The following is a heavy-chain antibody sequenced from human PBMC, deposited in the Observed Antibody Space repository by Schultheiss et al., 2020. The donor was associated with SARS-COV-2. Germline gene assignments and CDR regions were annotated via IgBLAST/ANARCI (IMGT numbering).Heavy chain of an antibody. J-gene: IGHJ4*02. CDR2: IDYSGRI. D-gene: IGHD5-18*01. CDR1: GGSIRSGESY. V-gene: IGHV4-30-4*01. Sequence: LRLSCTVSGGSIRSGESYWSWIRQSPGKGLEWIGYIDYSGRIFYNPSLKSRVTISVDTSKNQFSLKLSSVTAADTAVYYCAGSGYRYGARWWGQGTLVTVSS. CDR3: AGSGYRYGARW.